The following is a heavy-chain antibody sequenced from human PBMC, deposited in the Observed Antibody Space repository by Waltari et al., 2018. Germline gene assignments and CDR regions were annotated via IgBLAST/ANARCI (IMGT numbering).Heavy chain of an antibody. Sequence: QVQLQESGPGLVKPSETLSLTCTVSGVSISSDYWRWIRQPQGKRLEWIGYIYYSRMPNYNPSRDVRATISVDTSKSQFSLKLRSVTAADTALYYWARGPPIVVAVADWFDPWGQVTLVTVSS. CDR3: ARGPPIVVAVADWFDP. CDR1: GVSISSDY. J-gene: IGHJ5*02. CDR2: IYYSRMP. V-gene: IGHV4-59*01. D-gene: IGHD6-19*01.